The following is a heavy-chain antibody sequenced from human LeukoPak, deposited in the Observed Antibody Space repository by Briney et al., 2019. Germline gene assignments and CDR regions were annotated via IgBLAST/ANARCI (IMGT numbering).Heavy chain of an antibody. CDR3: ARDNHDSSIDY. D-gene: IGHD3-22*01. Sequence: ASVKVSCKASGYTFTGYYLHWVRQAPGQGLEWMGWINPNSGGTNYAQKFQGRVTMTTDTSTSTAYMELRSLRSDDTAVYYCARDNHDSSIDYWGQGTLVTVSS. J-gene: IGHJ4*02. CDR2: INPNSGGT. V-gene: IGHV1-2*02. CDR1: GYTFTGYY.